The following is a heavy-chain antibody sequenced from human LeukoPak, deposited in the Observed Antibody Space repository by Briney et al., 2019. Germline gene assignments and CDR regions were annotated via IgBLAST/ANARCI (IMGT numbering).Heavy chain of an antibody. D-gene: IGHD4-23*01. CDR3: AKSSSQYGGAFDY. Sequence: PGRSLRLSCAASGFTFDDYAMHWVRQAPGKGLEWVSGISWNSGSIGYADSVKGRFTISRDNAKNSLYLQMNSLRAEDMALYYCAKSSSQYGGAFDYWGPGTLVTVSS. CDR2: ISWNSGSI. J-gene: IGHJ4*02. V-gene: IGHV3-9*03. CDR1: GFTFDDYA.